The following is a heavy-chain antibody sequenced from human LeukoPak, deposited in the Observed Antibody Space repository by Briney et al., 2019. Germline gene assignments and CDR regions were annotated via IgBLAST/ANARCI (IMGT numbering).Heavy chain of an antibody. Sequence: GGSLRLSCAASGFTFSSYAMSWVRQAPGKGLEWVSAISGSGGSTYYADSVKGRFTISRDNSKNTLYLQMNSLRGEDTAVYYCAKETSSGNFVTIDCWGQGTLVTVSS. V-gene: IGHV3-23*01. D-gene: IGHD1-26*01. J-gene: IGHJ4*02. CDR3: AKETSSGNFVTIDC. CDR2: ISGSGGST. CDR1: GFTFSSYA.